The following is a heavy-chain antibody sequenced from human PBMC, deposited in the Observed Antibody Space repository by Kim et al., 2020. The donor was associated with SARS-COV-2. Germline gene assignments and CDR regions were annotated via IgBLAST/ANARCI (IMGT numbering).Heavy chain of an antibody. V-gene: IGHV3-33*01. D-gene: IGHD6-25*01. Sequence: YADAVKGRFTISRDNSKNTLYLQMNSRRAEDTAVYYCARDGERQRGAFDIWGQGTMVTVSS. CDR3: ARDGERQRGAFDI. J-gene: IGHJ3*02.